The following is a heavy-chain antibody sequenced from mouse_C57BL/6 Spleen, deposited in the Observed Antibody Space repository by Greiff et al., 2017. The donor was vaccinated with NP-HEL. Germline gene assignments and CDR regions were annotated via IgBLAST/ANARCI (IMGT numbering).Heavy chain of an antibody. CDR2: INPSSGYT. V-gene: IGHV1-4*01. CDR1: GYTFTSYT. CDR3: ARSNYSNSYFDY. D-gene: IGHD2-5*01. J-gene: IGHJ2*01. Sequence: VQRVESGAELARPGASVKMSCKASGYTFTSYTMHWVKQRPGQGLEWIGYINPSSGYTKYNQKFKDKATLTADKSSSTAYMQLSSLTSEDSAVYYCARSNYSNSYFDYWGQGTTLTVSS.